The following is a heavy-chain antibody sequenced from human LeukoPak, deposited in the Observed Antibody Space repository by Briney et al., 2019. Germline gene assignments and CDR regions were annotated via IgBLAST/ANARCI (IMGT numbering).Heavy chain of an antibody. CDR1: GGSISSGDYY. J-gene: IGHJ4*02. CDR2: IYYSGST. V-gene: IGHV4-30-4*08. Sequence: SQTLSLTSTVSGGSISSGDYYRSWIRQPPGKGLEWIGYIYYSGSTYYNPSLKSRVTISVDTSKNQFSLKLSSVTAADTAVYYCARTTYYYDSSGYFTFDYWGQGTLVTVSS. CDR3: ARTTYYYDSSGYFTFDY. D-gene: IGHD3-22*01.